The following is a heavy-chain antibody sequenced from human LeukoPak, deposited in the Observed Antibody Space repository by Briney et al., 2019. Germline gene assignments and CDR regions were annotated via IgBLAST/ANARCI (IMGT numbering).Heavy chain of an antibody. V-gene: IGHV3-30*18. CDR2: ISYDGSNK. J-gene: IGHJ3*02. CDR3: AKVPTTVVNPTVLPDAFDI. CDR1: GFTFSSYG. D-gene: IGHD4-23*01. Sequence: PGGSLRLSCAASGFTFSSYGMHWVRQAPGKGLEWVAVISYDGSNKYYADSVKGRFTISRDNSKNTLYLQMNSLRAEDTAVYYCAKVPTTVVNPTVLPDAFDIWGQGTMVTVSS.